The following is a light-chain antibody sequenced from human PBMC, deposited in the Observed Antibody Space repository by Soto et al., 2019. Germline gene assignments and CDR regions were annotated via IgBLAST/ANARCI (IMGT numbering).Light chain of an antibody. CDR3: QQYGSSST. CDR2: DAS. Sequence: EIVLTQSPGTRSLSPGERATLSGRVSQSVSSSYLAWYQQKPGQAPRLLIYDASSRATGIPDRFSGSGSGTDFTLTISRLEPEYFAVYYCQQYGSSSTFGQGTKVEIK. J-gene: IGKJ1*01. CDR1: QSVSSSY. V-gene: IGKV3-20*01.